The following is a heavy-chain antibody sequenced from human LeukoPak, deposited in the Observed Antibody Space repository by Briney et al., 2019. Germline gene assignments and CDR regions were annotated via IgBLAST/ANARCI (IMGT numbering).Heavy chain of an antibody. D-gene: IGHD4-17*01. CDR1: GFTFNTSN. J-gene: IGHJ4*02. Sequence: PGGSLRLSCAASGFTFNTSNMNWVRQAPGKGLQWVSYIGSGSTTIYYADSVKGRFTISRDNAKNSLYLQMNSLRAEDTAVYYCATTLYGARGYWGQGTLVTVSS. CDR3: ATTLYGARGY. V-gene: IGHV3-48*01. CDR2: IGSGSTTI.